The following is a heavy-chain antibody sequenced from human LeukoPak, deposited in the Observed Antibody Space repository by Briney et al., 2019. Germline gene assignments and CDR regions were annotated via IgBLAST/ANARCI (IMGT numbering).Heavy chain of an antibody. D-gene: IGHD1-1*01. CDR3: ARSRKTSVDY. CDR2: IYYSGST. CDR1: GGSISSYY. V-gene: IGHV4-59*01. Sequence: KPSETLSLTCTVSGGSISSYYWTWIRQPPGKGLEWIGYIYYSGSTNYNPSLKSRVTISVDTSKNQFSLKLSSVTAADTAVYYCARSRKTSVDYWGQGTLVTVSS. J-gene: IGHJ4*02.